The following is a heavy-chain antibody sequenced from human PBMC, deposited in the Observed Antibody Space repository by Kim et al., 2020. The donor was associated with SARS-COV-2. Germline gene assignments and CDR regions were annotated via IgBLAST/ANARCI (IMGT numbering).Heavy chain of an antibody. J-gene: IGHJ4*02. D-gene: IGHD6-6*01. Sequence: YAQKFQGRVTMTRDTSTSTVYMELSSLRSEDTAVYYCARDEKRSSHYFDYWGQGTLVTVSS. CDR3: ARDEKRSSHYFDY. V-gene: IGHV1-46*01.